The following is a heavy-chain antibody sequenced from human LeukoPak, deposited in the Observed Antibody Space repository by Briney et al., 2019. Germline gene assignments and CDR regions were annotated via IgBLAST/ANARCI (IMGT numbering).Heavy chain of an antibody. J-gene: IGHJ4*02. CDR1: GFTFSSYA. D-gene: IGHD3-22*01. CDR2: ISGSGGST. V-gene: IGHV3-23*01. CDR3: AEVDYYDSSGYGTPDY. Sequence: GGSLRLSCAASGFTFSSYAMSWVRQAPGKGLEWVSAISGSGGSTYYADSVKGRFTISRDNSKNTLYLQMNSLRAEDTAVYYCAEVDYYDSSGYGTPDYWGQGTLVTVSS.